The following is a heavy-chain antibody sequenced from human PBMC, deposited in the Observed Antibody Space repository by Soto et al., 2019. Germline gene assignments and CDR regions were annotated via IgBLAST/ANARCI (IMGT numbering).Heavy chain of an antibody. CDR3: ARVYCSGGSCYCDY. CDR1: GGSISSYY. V-gene: IGHV4-59*01. CDR2: IYYSGST. Sequence: SETLSLTCTVSGGSISSYYWSWIRQPPGKGLEWIGYIYYSGSTNYNPSLKSRVTISVDTSKNKFSLKLSSVTAADTAVYYCARVYCSGGSCYCDYWGQGTLVTVSS. D-gene: IGHD2-15*01. J-gene: IGHJ4*02.